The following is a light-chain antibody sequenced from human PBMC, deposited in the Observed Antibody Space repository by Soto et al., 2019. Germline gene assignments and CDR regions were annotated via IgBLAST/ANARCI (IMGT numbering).Light chain of an antibody. CDR1: QNIDTY. V-gene: IGKV1-5*01. CDR2: GAS. J-gene: IGKJ1*01. Sequence: DFQMTQSPSTLSAFVGDRVTITCRASQNIDTYLAWYQQKPGQAPILLIFGASSLESGVPSRFSGSGSGTEFTLTISSLQPDDFATYYCQQYNTYWTFGQGTKVEIK. CDR3: QQYNTYWT.